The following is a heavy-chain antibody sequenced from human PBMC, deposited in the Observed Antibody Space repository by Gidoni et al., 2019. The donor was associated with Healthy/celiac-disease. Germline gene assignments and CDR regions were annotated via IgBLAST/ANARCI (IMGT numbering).Heavy chain of an antibody. Sequence: HVQLQESGPGLVKPSQTLSPTCTVSGGSISSGGYYWSWHRQHPGKGLEWIGYIYYSGSTYYNPSLKSRVTISVDTSKNQFSLKLSSVTAADTAVYYCARTSSYYYGMDVWGQGTTVTVSS. CDR2: IYYSGST. CDR1: GGSISSGGYY. CDR3: ARTSSYYYGMDV. V-gene: IGHV4-31*03. J-gene: IGHJ6*02.